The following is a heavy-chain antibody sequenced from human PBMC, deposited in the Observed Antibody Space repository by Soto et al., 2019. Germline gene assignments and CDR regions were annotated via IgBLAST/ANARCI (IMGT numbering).Heavy chain of an antibody. CDR3: AREGYGDYGYYYYGMDV. CDR2: IIPIFGTA. V-gene: IGHV1-69*12. D-gene: IGHD4-17*01. CDR1: GGTFSSYA. Sequence: QVQLVQSGAEVKKPGSSVKVSCKASGGTFSSYAISWVRQAPGQGLEWMGGIIPIFGTANSAQKFQGRVTITAGESTSTAYMELSSLRSGDTAVYYCAREGYGDYGYYYYGMDVWGQGTTVTVSS. J-gene: IGHJ6*02.